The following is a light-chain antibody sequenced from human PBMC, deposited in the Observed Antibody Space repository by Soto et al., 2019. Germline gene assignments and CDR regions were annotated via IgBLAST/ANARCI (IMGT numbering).Light chain of an antibody. V-gene: IGKV4-1*01. CDR1: QSVLYSTNNNKY. CDR3: QQYYITPLT. J-gene: IGKJ4*01. Sequence: DIVMTQSPDSLAVSLGERATINCKSSQSVLYSTNNNKYLAWYQQKPGQPPKLLIYWATTRESGVPDRFSGSGSGTDFTLTISSLQAEDVAVYYCQQYYITPLTFGGGTKVEIK. CDR2: WAT.